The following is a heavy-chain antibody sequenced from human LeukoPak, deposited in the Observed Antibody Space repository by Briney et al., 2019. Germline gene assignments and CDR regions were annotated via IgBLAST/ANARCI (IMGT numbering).Heavy chain of an antibody. Sequence: PSEILSPTCAVSGGSISSGGYSWSWIRQPPGKGLEWIGYIYHSGSTYYNPSLKSRVTISVDRSKNQFSLKLSSVTAADTAVYYCARVDTSMVAFDYWGQGTLVTVSS. J-gene: IGHJ4*02. D-gene: IGHD5-18*01. CDR3: ARVDTSMVAFDY. CDR2: IYHSGST. V-gene: IGHV4-30-2*01. CDR1: GGSISSGGYS.